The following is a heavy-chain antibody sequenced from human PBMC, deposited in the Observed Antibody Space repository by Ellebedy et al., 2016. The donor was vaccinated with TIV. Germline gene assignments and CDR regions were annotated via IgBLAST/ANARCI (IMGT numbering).Heavy chain of an antibody. Sequence: GESLKISXAASGFTFSSYAMHWVRQAPGKGLEWVAVISYDGSNKYYADSVKGRFTISRDNSKNTLYLQMNSLRAEDTAVYYCARDGDRYCSSTSCYTGCAFDIWGQGTMVTVSS. CDR3: ARDGDRYCSSTSCYTGCAFDI. V-gene: IGHV3-30-3*01. J-gene: IGHJ3*02. CDR2: ISYDGSNK. CDR1: GFTFSSYA. D-gene: IGHD2-2*02.